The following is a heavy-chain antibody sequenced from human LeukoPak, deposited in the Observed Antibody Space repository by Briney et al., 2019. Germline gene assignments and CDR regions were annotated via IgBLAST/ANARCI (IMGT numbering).Heavy chain of an antibody. D-gene: IGHD3-10*01. CDR3: AKDLYGSGTYYGMDV. V-gene: IGHV3-11*01. CDR2: ISSSGSTI. Sequence: GGSLRLSCAASGFTFSDYYMSWIRQAPGKGLEWVSYISSSGSTIYYADSVKGRFTISRDNAKNSLYLQMNSLRAEDTALYYCAKDLYGSGTYYGMDVWGQGTTVTVSS. J-gene: IGHJ6*02. CDR1: GFTFSDYY.